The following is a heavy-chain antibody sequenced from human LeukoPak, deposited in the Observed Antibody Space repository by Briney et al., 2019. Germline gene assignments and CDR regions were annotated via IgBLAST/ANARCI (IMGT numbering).Heavy chain of an antibody. V-gene: IGHV3-23*01. Sequence: GGSLRLSCAASGFTFSSYAMSWVRQAPGKGLEWVSAISGSGGSTYYADSVKGRFTISRDNAKNTLYLQMNSLRAEDTAVYYCSRDSLSSCGGDCYSGLDVWGQGTTVTVSS. D-gene: IGHD2-21*02. J-gene: IGHJ6*02. CDR2: ISGSGGST. CDR1: GFTFSSYA. CDR3: SRDSLSSCGGDCYSGLDV.